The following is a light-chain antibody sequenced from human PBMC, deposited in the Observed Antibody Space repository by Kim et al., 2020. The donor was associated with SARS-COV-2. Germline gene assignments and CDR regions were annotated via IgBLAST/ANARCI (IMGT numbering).Light chain of an antibody. J-gene: IGKJ2*01. CDR1: QSISSW. V-gene: IGKV1-5*01. CDR2: DAS. CDR3: QQYNSSPYT. Sequence: DIQMTQSPSTLSASVGDRVTITCRASQSISSWLAWYQQKPGKAPNLLIYDASSLESGVPSRFSGSGSGTEFTLTISSLQPDDFATYYCQQYNSSPYTFGQGTKLEI.